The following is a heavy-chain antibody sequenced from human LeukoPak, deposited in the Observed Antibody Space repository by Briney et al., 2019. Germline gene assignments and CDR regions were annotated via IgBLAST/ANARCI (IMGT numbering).Heavy chain of an antibody. J-gene: IGHJ4*02. Sequence: SETLSLTCAVYGGSFSGYYWSWIRQPPGEGLEWIGEINHSGSTNYNPSLKSRVTISVDTSKNQFSLKLSSVTAADTAVYYCARAEGNNYYDSSGYVLNWGQGTLVTVSS. V-gene: IGHV4-34*01. CDR1: GGSFSGYY. CDR3: ARAEGNNYYDSSGYVLN. D-gene: IGHD3-22*01. CDR2: INHSGST.